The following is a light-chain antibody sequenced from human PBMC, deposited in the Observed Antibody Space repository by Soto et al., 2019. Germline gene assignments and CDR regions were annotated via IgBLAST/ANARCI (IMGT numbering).Light chain of an antibody. J-gene: IGLJ1*01. CDR3: AAWDDSLNAYV. CDR2: YDD. CDR1: SSNIGNNA. V-gene: IGLV1-36*01. Sequence: QSVLTQPPSVSEAPRQRVTISCSGSSSNIGNNAVNWYQQLPGQAPKIVIYYDDLLTSGVSDRFSGSKSGTSASLAISALQSDDEADYYCAAWDDSLNAYVFGPGTKHTVL.